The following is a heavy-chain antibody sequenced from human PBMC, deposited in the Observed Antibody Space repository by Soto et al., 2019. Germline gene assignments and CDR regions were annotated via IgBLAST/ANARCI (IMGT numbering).Heavy chain of an antibody. Sequence: EVQMEESGGDLVQPGGSLRLSCAASGFTFTSYWMTWVRQAPGKGLEWVANIKQDGSLKYYVDSVKGRFTISRDNAKNSLYLQMNSLRAEDTAVYYCARIGYSSSSLDYWGQGTLVTVSS. CDR3: ARIGYSSSSLDY. CDR2: IKQDGSLK. D-gene: IGHD6-13*01. J-gene: IGHJ4*02. V-gene: IGHV3-7*03. CDR1: GFTFTSYW.